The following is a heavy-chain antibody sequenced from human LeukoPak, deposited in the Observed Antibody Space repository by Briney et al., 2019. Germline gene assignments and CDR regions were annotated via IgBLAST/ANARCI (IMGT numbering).Heavy chain of an antibody. CDR3: ARFDCSSTSCYPDWFDP. V-gene: IGHV1-2*02. Sequence: ASVKVSCKASGYTFTGYYMHWVRQAPGQGLEWMGWINPNSGGTNYAQKFQGRVTMTRDTSISTAYMELSRLRSHDTAVYYCARFDCSSTSCYPDWFDPWGQGTLVTVSS. CDR2: INPNSGGT. J-gene: IGHJ5*02. D-gene: IGHD2-2*01. CDR1: GYTFTGYY.